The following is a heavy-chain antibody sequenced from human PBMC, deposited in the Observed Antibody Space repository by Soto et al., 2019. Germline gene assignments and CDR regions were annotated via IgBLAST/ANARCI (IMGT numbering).Heavy chain of an antibody. CDR1: RDTFSDYY. J-gene: IGHJ4*01. CDR2: VNPSGGHT. CDR3: ARGGHVVVVTAALDY. Sequence: ASVKISCKASRDTFSDYYIHWVRQAPGQGLEWMGTVNPSGGHTTYSQHFLGRVTMTRDTSTSTLHMELTSLTSEDTAVYYCARGGHVVVVTAALDYWG. V-gene: IGHV1-46*01. D-gene: IGHD2-21*02.